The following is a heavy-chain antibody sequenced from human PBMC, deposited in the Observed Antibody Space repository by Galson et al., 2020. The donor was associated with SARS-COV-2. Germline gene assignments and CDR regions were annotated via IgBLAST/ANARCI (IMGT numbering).Heavy chain of an antibody. Sequence: GESLKISCSTSGFSFNSYGMHWVRQAPGKGLEWVAMIWYDGTNRHYGDSVKGRFTITRDNSKNTVYLQINSLRVEDTAVYYCARGDYYYENSGFDYWGQGTPVTVSS. J-gene: IGHJ4*02. CDR3: ARGDYYYENSGFDY. D-gene: IGHD3-22*01. CDR1: GFSFNSYG. CDR2: IWYDGTNR. V-gene: IGHV3-33*01.